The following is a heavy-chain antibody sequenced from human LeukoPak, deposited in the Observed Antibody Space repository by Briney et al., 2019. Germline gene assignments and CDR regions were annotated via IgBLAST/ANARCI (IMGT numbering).Heavy chain of an antibody. CDR1: GYTFTSYG. CDR2: ISAYNGNT. J-gene: IGHJ1*01. D-gene: IGHD6-6*01. CDR3: AIDGFNGSIVARSGQH. V-gene: IGHV1-18*01. Sequence: GASVKVSSKASGYTFTSYGISWVRQAPGQGLEWMGWISAYNGNTNYAQKLQGRVTMTTDTSTSTAYMELRSLRSDDTAVYYCAIDGFNGSIVARSGQHWGQGTLVTVSS.